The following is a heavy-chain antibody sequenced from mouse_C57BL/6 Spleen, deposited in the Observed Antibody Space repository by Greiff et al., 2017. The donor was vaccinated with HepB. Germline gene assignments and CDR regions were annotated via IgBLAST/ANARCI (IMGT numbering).Heavy chain of an antibody. V-gene: IGHV1-81*01. D-gene: IGHD1-1*01. Sequence: VQLQQSGAELARPGASVKLSCKASGYTFTSYGISWVKQRTGQGLEWIGEIYPRSGNTYYNEKFKGKATLTADKSSSTAYMELRSLTSEDSAVYFCARSITTVVATNFYVWGTGTTVTVSS. J-gene: IGHJ1*03. CDR3: ARSITTVVATNFYV. CDR1: GYTFTSYG. CDR2: IYPRSGNT.